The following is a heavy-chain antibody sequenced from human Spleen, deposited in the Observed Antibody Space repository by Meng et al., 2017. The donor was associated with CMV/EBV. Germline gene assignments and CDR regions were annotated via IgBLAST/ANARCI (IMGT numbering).Heavy chain of an antibody. CDR1: GGSFSGYY. Sequence: QVQLQQWGAGLLKPSEPLSLTCAVYGGSFSGYYWSWIRQPPGKGLEWIGEINHSGSTNYNPSLKSRVTISVDTSKNQFSLKLSSVTAADTAVYYCARGPRTRFGERFDYWGQGTLVTVSS. J-gene: IGHJ4*02. CDR2: INHSGST. CDR3: ARGPRTRFGERFDY. V-gene: IGHV4-34*01. D-gene: IGHD3-10*02.